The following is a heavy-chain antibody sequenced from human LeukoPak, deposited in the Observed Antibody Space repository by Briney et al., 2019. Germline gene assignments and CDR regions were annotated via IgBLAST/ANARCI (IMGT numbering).Heavy chain of an antibody. D-gene: IGHD4-23*01. V-gene: IGHV3-74*01. CDR2: MKSDGSET. Sequence: GGSLRLSCAASGFTFSSYWMHWVRQVPGKGLVWVSRMKSDGSETYYADSVEGRFTISRDNAKNTLFLQMNSLGVEDTAVYYCARQGTRPASAYYGGVDYWGQGTLVTVSS. J-gene: IGHJ4*02. CDR3: ARQGTRPASAYYGGVDY. CDR1: GFTFSSYW.